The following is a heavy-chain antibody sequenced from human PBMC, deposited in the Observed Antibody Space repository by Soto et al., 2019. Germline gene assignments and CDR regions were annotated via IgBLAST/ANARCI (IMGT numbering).Heavy chain of an antibody. CDR3: ATFLLGSSCTSTQCYGSFDL. J-gene: IGHJ4*02. Sequence: EVQLLESGGGLVQPGGSLRLSCAVSGFTCHAMTWVRQAPGKGLEWVSAISGGGDGIYYADSVRGRFTISRDFSKNKWYLQMKSLSAGDPAVYYCATFLLGSSCTSTQCYGSFDLWGRGTLVTVSS. CDR2: ISGGGDGI. CDR1: GFTCHA. V-gene: IGHV3-23*01. D-gene: IGHD2-2*01.